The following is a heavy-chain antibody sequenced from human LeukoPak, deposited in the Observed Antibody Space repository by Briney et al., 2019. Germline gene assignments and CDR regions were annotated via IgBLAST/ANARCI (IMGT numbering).Heavy chain of an antibody. CDR3: ARARGTVAIDY. D-gene: IGHD5-12*01. CDR2: INHSGST. CDR1: GGTFSGYY. J-gene: IGHJ4*02. Sequence: SETLSLTCAVYGGTFSGYYWSWIRQPPGKGLEWIGEINHSGSTNYNPSLRSRVTVPVDTSKNQFSLKVTSVTAADTAVYYCARARGTVAIDYWGQGTLVTVSS. V-gene: IGHV4-34*01.